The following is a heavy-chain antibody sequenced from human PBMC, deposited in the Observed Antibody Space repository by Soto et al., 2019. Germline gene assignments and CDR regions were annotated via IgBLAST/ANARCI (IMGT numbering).Heavy chain of an antibody. CDR3: ARASLYYDSSGYLFDY. J-gene: IGHJ4*02. D-gene: IGHD3-22*01. Sequence: QVQLVQSGAEVKKPGSSVTVSCTASGGTFSSYAISWVRQAPGQGLEWMGGIIPIFGTANYAQKFQGRVTITADESTSTAYMELSSLRSEYTAVYYCARASLYYDSSGYLFDYWGQGTLVTVSS. CDR1: GGTFSSYA. V-gene: IGHV1-69*01. CDR2: IIPIFGTA.